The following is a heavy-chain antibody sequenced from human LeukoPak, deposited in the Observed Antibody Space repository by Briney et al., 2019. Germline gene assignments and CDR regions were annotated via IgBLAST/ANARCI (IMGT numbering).Heavy chain of an antibody. CDR2: IYHSGST. CDR1: GGSISSSGYS. CDR3: ARFKVGGYYYYGMDV. Sequence: SQTLSLTCAVSGGSISSSGYSWSWIRQPPGKGLEWIGYIYHSGSTYYNPSLKSRVTISVDRSKNQFSLKLSSVTAADTAVYYCARFKVGGYYYYGMDVWGQGTTVTVSS. J-gene: IGHJ6*02. D-gene: IGHD2-15*01. V-gene: IGHV4-30-2*01.